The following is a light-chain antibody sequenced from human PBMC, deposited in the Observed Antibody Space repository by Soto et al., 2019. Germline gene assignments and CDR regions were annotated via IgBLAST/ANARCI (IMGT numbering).Light chain of an antibody. V-gene: IGKV1-39*01. CDR3: QQSHSVPLT. CDR1: ETIRSS. Sequence: DIQMTQSPSSLSASVGDRVTITCRASETIRSSLNWYQQRPGKAPKLLIYAASSLYSGVPSRFSGGGSGTHFTLTISSLQPEDFATYFCQQSHSVPLTFGGGTKVEV. CDR2: AAS. J-gene: IGKJ4*01.